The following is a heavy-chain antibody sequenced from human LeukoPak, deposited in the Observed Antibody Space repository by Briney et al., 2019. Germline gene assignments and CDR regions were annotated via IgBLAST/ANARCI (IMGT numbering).Heavy chain of an antibody. CDR2: ISYDGSKK. V-gene: IGHV3-30*18. J-gene: IGHJ4*02. D-gene: IGHD1-1*01. CDR1: GFPFGSYG. Sequence: GRSLRLSCAASGFPFGSYGMHWVRQAPGKRLEWGAAISYDGSKKYYADSVQGRFTISRDNFKNTLFLQVNSLRAEDTAVYYCAKGTPFLEGGGSLFDYWGQGTLVTVSS. CDR3: AKGTPFLEGGGSLFDY.